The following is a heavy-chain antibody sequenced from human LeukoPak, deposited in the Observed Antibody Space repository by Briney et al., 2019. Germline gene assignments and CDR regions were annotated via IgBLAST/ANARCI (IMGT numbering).Heavy chain of an antibody. Sequence: PSETLSLTCTVSGGSISSSSYYWGWIRQPPGKGLEWIGSIYYSGSTYYNPSLKSRVTISVGTSKNQFSLKLSSVTAADTAVYYCARQKSVPFDYWGQGTLVTVSS. CDR1: GGSISSSSYY. V-gene: IGHV4-39*01. J-gene: IGHJ4*02. D-gene: IGHD5/OR15-5a*01. CDR3: ARQKSVPFDY. CDR2: IYYSGST.